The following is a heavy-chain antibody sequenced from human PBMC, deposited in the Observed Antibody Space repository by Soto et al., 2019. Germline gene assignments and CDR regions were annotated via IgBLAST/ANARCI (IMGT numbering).Heavy chain of an antibody. CDR2: ISAYNGNT. V-gene: IGHV1-18*01. CDR3: ARVVPAAMAKYNWFDP. D-gene: IGHD2-2*01. Sequence: QVQLVQSGAEVKKPGESVKVSCKSSGYTFTSYGISWVRQAPGQGLEWMGWISAYNGNTNYAQKLQGRVTMTTDTSTSTAYMELRSLRSDDTAVYYCARVVPAAMAKYNWFDPWGQGTLVTVSS. J-gene: IGHJ5*02. CDR1: GYTFTSYG.